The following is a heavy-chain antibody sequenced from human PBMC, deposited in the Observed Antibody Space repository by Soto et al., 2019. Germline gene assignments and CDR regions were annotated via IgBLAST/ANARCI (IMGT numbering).Heavy chain of an antibody. CDR3: ARDPYGSGSLYNGDY. Sequence: EVQLVESGGGLVQPGGSLRLSCAAAGFTVSSNYISWVRQAPGKGLEWVSVIYSGGSTYYADSVRGRFTISRDNSKNTVYLQESSLRAEDTAVYYCARDPYGSGSLYNGDYWGQGTLVTVSS. CDR1: GFTVSSNY. D-gene: IGHD3-10*01. J-gene: IGHJ4*02. V-gene: IGHV3-66*01. CDR2: IYSGGST.